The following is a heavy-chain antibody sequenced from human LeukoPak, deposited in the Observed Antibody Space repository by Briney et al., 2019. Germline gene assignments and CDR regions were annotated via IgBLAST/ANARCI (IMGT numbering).Heavy chain of an antibody. CDR2: ISSNSRTI. V-gene: IGHV3-11*01. CDR3: ARDMSYDSSAYHHYYFDY. J-gene: IGHJ4*02. D-gene: IGHD3-22*01. CDR1: GFTFSDHY. Sequence: GGSLRLSCAASGFTFSDHYMNWIRQAPGKGREWVSYISSNSRTISYADSVKGRFTISRDNAKNSLFLQMNSLRAEDTAVYYCARDMSYDSSAYHHYYFDYWGQGTLVTVSS.